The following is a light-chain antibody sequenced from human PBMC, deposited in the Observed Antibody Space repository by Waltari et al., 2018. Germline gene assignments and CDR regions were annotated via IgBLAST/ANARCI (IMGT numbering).Light chain of an antibody. Sequence: SSELTQDPAVSVAMGQTVRIPCPGNSLRSYYASWYQQRPGQAPRLVMFDQNNRPSGVPDRFSGSNSDNTASLTITGAQAEDEASYYCHSRDASGVGGSFGGGTKLTVL. CDR1: SLRSYY. V-gene: IGLV3-19*01. CDR3: HSRDASGVGGS. CDR2: DQN. J-gene: IGLJ2*01.